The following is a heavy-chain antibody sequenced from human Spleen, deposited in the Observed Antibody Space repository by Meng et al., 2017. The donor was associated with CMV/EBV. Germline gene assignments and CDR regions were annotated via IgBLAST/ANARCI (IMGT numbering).Heavy chain of an antibody. Sequence: GESLKISCAASGFPFSSYSMNWVRQAPGKGLEWVSYISGSSSTIYYADSVKGRFTISRDNAKNSLPLQTNSLRDEDTAVYYCVRDLGVSAWVIFEYWGQGTLVTVSS. CDR2: ISGSSSTI. V-gene: IGHV3-48*02. J-gene: IGHJ4*02. CDR3: VRDLGVSAWVIFEY. CDR1: GFPFSSYS. D-gene: IGHD2-21*01.